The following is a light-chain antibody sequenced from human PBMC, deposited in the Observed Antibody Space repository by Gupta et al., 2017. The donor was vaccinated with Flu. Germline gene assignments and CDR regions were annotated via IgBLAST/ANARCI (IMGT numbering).Light chain of an antibody. CDR1: QMISSY. CDR3: QQRDSTPRA. V-gene: IGKV1-39*01. J-gene: IGKJ1*01. Sequence: DIQMTQSPSSLSASVGDRVTITCRASQMISSYVNWYQQKPGKAPKLLISAAFRGKGGVPSRFSGSGSGTNFTLTIRRQQPEDFATYYCQQRDSTPRAFGQGTTVEIK. CDR2: AAF.